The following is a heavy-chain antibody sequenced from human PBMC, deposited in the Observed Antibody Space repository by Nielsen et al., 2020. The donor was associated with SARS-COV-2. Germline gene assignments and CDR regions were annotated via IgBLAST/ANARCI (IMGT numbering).Heavy chain of an antibody. V-gene: IGHV3-23*01. D-gene: IGHD3-16*02. Sequence: GGSLRLSCAASGFTVSSNYMSWVRQAPGKGLEWVSGISGSGVNTNYADSVKGRFTISRDNSKNRLYLQMNSLRAEDTAVYYCAKDSDRSPVYYLDYWGQGTLVTVSS. CDR1: GFTVSSNY. J-gene: IGHJ4*02. CDR2: ISGSGVNT. CDR3: AKDSDRSPVYYLDY.